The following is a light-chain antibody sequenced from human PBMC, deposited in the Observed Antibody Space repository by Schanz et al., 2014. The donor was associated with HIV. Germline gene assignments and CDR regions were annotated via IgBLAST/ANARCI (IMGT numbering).Light chain of an antibody. V-gene: IGKV3-15*01. Sequence: EIVMTQSPATLSASPGERATLSCRASQSVSSNLAWYQQKPGQAPRLLISGASIRATGIPARFSGSGSGTEFTLTISSLQSDDFATYYCQQCVTYPYTFGQGTKLDIK. CDR2: GAS. J-gene: IGKJ2*01. CDR3: QQCVTYPYT. CDR1: QSVSSN.